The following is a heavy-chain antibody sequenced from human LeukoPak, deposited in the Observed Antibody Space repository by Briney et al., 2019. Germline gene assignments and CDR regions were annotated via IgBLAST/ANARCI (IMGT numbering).Heavy chain of an antibody. D-gene: IGHD2-15*01. J-gene: IGHJ4*02. Sequence: ASVKVSCKASGNTFTSYDINWVRQATGRGLEWMGWMNPNSGNTGYAQKFQGRVTITRNTSISTAYMELSSLRSEDTAVYYCARDKIYYFDYWGQGTLVTVSS. CDR2: MNPNSGNT. V-gene: IGHV1-8*03. CDR3: ARDKIYYFDY. CDR1: GNTFTSYD.